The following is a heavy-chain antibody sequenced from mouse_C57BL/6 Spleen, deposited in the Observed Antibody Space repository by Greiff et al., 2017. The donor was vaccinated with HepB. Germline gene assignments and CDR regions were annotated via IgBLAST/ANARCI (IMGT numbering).Heavy chain of an antibody. CDR1: GFSITSDCY. CDR2: TFYSGIT. D-gene: IGHD2-14*01. V-gene: IGHV3-3*01. CDR3: ARYGYDGDWYFDV. J-gene: IGHJ1*03. Sequence: ESGPSLVRPSQTLSLTCTVPGFSITSDCYWIWIRQFPGNKLEYIGYTFYSGITYYNPSLESRPYRTRDTSKNQFSLQLSSVTTEDTATYYCARYGYDGDWYFDVWGTGTTGTVSS.